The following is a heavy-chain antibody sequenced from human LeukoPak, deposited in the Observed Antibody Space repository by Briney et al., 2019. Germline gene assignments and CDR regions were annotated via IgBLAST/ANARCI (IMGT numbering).Heavy chain of an antibody. CDR2: ISGSGGST. CDR3: AKDIYYDSSGYRGYFDY. Sequence: GGSLRLSCAASGFTFSSYAMSWVRQAPGKGLEWVSAISGSGGSTYYADSVKGRFTVSRDNSKNTLYLQMNSLRAEDTAVYYCAKDIYYDSSGYRGYFDYWGQGTLVTVSS. D-gene: IGHD3-22*01. J-gene: IGHJ4*02. CDR1: GFTFSSYA. V-gene: IGHV3-23*01.